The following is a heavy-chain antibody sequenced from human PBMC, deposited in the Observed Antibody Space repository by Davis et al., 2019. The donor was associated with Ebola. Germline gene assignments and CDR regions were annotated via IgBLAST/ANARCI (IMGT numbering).Heavy chain of an antibody. D-gene: IGHD3-3*01. CDR3: ARAVFHEVLDY. CDR1: GFPFRNYA. Sequence: GESLKISCAASGFPFRNYAMHWVRQAPGKGLEWVAVVSHSEREKFYADSVKVRFTISRDNSENTLYLQMNSLTADDTAVYYCARAVFHEVLDYWGQGTPVTVSS. V-gene: IGHV3-30*04. CDR2: VSHSEREK. J-gene: IGHJ4*02.